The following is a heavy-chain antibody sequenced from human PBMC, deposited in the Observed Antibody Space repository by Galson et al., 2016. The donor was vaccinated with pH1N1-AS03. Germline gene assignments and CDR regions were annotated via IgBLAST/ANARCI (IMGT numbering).Heavy chain of an antibody. D-gene: IGHD5-12*01. CDR2: IHWDDDK. Sequence: PALVKPTQTLTLTCTFSGFSLDSLDVNVAWIRQPPGKALEWLTLIHWDDDKRYSPSLRTRLTITKDTPKNQVVLTMTNMDPADTATYFCVHRRRTITVASVFDYWGQGALVTVSS. V-gene: IGHV2-5*02. J-gene: IGHJ4*02. CDR1: GFSLDSLDVN. CDR3: VHRRRTITVASVFDY.